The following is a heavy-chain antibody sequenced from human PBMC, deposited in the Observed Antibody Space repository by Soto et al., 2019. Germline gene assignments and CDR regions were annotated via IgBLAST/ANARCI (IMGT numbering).Heavy chain of an antibody. V-gene: IGHV4-59*01. D-gene: IGHD1-26*01. CDR3: ARWEGYYYYYGMDV. CDR2: IYYSGST. J-gene: IGHJ6*02. CDR1: GGSISSYY. Sequence: SETLSLTCTVSGGSISSYYWSWIRQPPGKGLEWIGYIYYSGSTNYNPSLKSRVTISVDTSKNQFSLKLSSVTAADTAVYYCARWEGYYYYYGMDVWGQGTTVTVSS.